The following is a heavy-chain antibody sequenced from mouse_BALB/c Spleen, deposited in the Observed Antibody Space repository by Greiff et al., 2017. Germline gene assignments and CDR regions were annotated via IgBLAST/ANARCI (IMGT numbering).Heavy chain of an antibody. D-gene: IGHD1-1*01. J-gene: IGHJ4*01. CDR1: GFSLTSYG. Sequence: VQLQQSGPGLVAPSQSLSITCTVSGFSLTSYGVHWVRQPPGKGLEWLGVIWAGGSTNYNSALMSRLSISKDNSKSQVFLKMNSLQTDDTAMYYCARDGDYYYGSYYYAMDYWGQGTSVTVSS. CDR2: IWAGGST. CDR3: ARDGDYYYGSYYYAMDY. V-gene: IGHV2-9*02.